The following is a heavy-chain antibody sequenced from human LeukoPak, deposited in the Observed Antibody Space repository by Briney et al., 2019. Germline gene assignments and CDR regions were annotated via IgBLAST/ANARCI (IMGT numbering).Heavy chain of an antibody. CDR1: GFTVSSNY. J-gene: IGHJ6*03. V-gene: IGHV3-53*01. Sequence: PGGSLRLPFAASGFTVSSNYIRWVRQAPGKGLEWVSVIYSGGSTYYADSVKGRFTISRDNSKNTLYLQMNSLRAEDTAVYYCAREKLGYCSTTSCFSHYYYYMDVWGKGTTVTISS. CDR3: AREKLGYCSTTSCFSHYYYYMDV. CDR2: IYSGGST. D-gene: IGHD2-2*01.